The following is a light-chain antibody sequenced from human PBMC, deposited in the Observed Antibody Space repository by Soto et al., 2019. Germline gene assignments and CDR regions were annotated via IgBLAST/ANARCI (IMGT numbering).Light chain of an antibody. CDR2: EVS. CDR3: SAYARGPLFV. J-gene: IGLJ1*01. CDR1: SSGFDTYNS. V-gene: IGLV2-14*01. Sequence: QSVLTQPASVSGSPGQSITVSCTGTSSGFDTYNSVSWYQQHPGKAPRLIIYEVSNRPSGVSTRFSGSKSGNTASLTISGLQAEDEAEYYCSAYARGPLFVFGSGTKGTVL.